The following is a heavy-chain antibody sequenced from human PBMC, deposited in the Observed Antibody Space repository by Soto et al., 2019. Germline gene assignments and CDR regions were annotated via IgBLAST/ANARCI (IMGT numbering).Heavy chain of an antibody. V-gene: IGHV3-23*01. CDR3: AKQVTAWYNDAFDM. CDR2: IDGPGENT. Sequence: EVQLLESGGGLVQPGGSLRLSCAASGFSFSNYAMSWVRQAPGKGLEWVSAIDGPGENTHYAGSVKGRFTFSRDNSKNTLYLQMKSLRAEDTAVYYCAKQVTAWYNDAFDMWGQGTRVTVSS. CDR1: GFSFSNYA. J-gene: IGHJ3*02. D-gene: IGHD1-1*01.